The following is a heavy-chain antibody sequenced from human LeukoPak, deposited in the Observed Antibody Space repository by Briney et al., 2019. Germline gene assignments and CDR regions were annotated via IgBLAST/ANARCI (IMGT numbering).Heavy chain of an antibody. CDR3: ARIPYGSGSSGWFDP. CDR2: ISYDGSNK. D-gene: IGHD3-10*01. CDR1: GFTFSSYA. J-gene: IGHJ5*02. V-gene: IGHV3-30*04. Sequence: GGSLRLSCAASGFTFSSYAMLWVRQAPGKGLEWVAFISYDGSNKYYADSVKGRFTISRDNSKNTLYLQMNSLRAEDTAVYYCARIPYGSGSSGWFDPWGQGTLVTVSS.